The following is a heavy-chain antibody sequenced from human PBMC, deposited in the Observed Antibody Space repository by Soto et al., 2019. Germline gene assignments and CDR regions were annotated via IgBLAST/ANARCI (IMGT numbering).Heavy chain of an antibody. CDR1: GFTFTSSA. V-gene: IGHV1-58*01. CDR3: ARGSNRYYWNDPWDY. D-gene: IGHD1-1*01. CDR2: IVVGSGAT. J-gene: IGHJ4*02. Sequence: VAXVKVSCKASGFTFTSSAVQWVRQARGQLLELIGWIVVGSGATYYAQKLQDRLTMTTDTSTTTAYMELRSLGPDDTALYYCARGSNRYYWNDPWDYWGQGTQVTVSS.